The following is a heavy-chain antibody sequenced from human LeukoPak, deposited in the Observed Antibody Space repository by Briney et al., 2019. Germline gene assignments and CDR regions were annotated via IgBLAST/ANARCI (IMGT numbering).Heavy chain of an antibody. V-gene: IGHV4-34*01. Sequence: PPETLSLTCAVYGGSFSGYYWSWIRQPPGKGLEWIGEINHSGSTNYNPSLKSRVTISVDTSKNQFSLKLSSVTAADTAVYYCARHGGYNSVNYDYWGQGTLVTVSS. CDR1: GGSFSGYY. J-gene: IGHJ4*02. D-gene: IGHD5-24*01. CDR2: INHSGST. CDR3: ARHGGYNSVNYDY.